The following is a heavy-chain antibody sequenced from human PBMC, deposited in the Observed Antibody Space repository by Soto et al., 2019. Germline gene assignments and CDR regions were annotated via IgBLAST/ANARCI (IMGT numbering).Heavy chain of an antibody. J-gene: IGHJ5*02. CDR2: INGGRT. V-gene: IGHV3-23*01. D-gene: IGHD6-19*01. CDR1: GFTFSRSD. Sequence: GGSLRLSCAASGFTFSRSDMSWVRQAPGKGLEWVSAINGGRTFYGDSVEGRFTVSRDDSKDTLYLQMNSLRVDDTAIYYCAIYGWDLWGQGTLVTVSS. CDR3: AIYGWDL.